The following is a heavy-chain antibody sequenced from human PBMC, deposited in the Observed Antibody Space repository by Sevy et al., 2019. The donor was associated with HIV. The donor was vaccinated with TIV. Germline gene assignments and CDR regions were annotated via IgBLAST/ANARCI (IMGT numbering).Heavy chain of an antibody. Sequence: ASVKVSCRTSGYTFTTYDINWVRQATGQGLEWMGWMNPSRGNTGSAQKFQGRLTMTRDTSTSTAYMELSSLEYQETAVYYCARRRGFGELLGLGYWGQGTLVTVSS. CDR3: ARRRGFGELLGLGY. J-gene: IGHJ4*02. D-gene: IGHD3-10*01. CDR2: MNPSRGNT. V-gene: IGHV1-8*01. CDR1: GYTFTTYD.